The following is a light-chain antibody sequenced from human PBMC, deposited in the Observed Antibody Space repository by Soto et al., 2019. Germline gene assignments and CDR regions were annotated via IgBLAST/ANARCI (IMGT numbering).Light chain of an antibody. CDR1: QSVNTY. Sequence: EIVLTQSPATLSLSPGERVTLSCRASQSVNTYLAWYQQKPGQAPILLIYDATNRTVDIPARFSGGWTATDITLTIRSLEPDDFAVYSCQQRTNWPTFGRGTKVAIK. CDR2: DAT. CDR3: QQRTNWPT. J-gene: IGKJ4*01. V-gene: IGKV3-11*01.